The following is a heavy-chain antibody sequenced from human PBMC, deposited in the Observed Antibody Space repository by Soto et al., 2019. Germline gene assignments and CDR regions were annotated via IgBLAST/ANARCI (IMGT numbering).Heavy chain of an antibody. J-gene: IGHJ4*02. CDR3: AKENGYSSSWFEFDY. CDR1: GFTFSSYG. CDR2: ISYDGSNK. D-gene: IGHD6-13*01. V-gene: IGHV3-30*18. Sequence: PGGSLRLSCAASGFTFSSYGMHWVRQAPGKGLEWVAVISYDGSNKYYADSVKGRFTNSRDNSKNTLYLQMNSLRAEDTAVYYCAKENGYSSSWFEFDYWGQGTLVTVSS.